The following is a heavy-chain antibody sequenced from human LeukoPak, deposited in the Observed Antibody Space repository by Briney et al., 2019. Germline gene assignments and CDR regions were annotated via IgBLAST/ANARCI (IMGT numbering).Heavy chain of an antibody. CDR2: LHYSGST. CDR3: ARHRDGYNRPLDY. Sequence: GSLRLSCVVSGFTFSNYAMGWIRQPPGKGLEWIGSLHYSGSTYHNPSLKSRITISADTSNNQFSLKLSSVAAADTAVYYCARHRDGYNRPLDYWGQGTLVTVSS. CDR1: GFTFSNYA. J-gene: IGHJ4*02. D-gene: IGHD5-24*01. V-gene: IGHV4-39*01.